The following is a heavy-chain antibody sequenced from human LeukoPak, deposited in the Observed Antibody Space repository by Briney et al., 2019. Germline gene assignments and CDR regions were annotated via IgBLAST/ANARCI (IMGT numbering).Heavy chain of an antibody. CDR1: GFTFDDYA. V-gene: IGHV3-43D*03. CDR2: ISWDGGST. CDR3: AKVGIALWVGEQEFDY. Sequence: GGSLRLSCAASGFTFDDYAMHWVRQAPGKGLEWVSLISWDGGSTYYADSVKGRFTIPRDNGRNSLYLQMNSLRAEDTALYYCAKVGIALWVGEQEFDYWGQGTLVTVSS. D-gene: IGHD3-10*01. J-gene: IGHJ4*02.